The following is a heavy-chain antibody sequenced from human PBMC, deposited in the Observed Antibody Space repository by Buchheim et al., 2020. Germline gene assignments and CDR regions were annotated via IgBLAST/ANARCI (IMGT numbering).Heavy chain of an antibody. J-gene: IGHJ4*02. CDR3: AKGNYDFWSGYFDY. CDR2: ISYDGSNK. CDR1: GFTFSSYG. Sequence: QVQLVESGGGVVQPGRSLRLSCAASGFTFSSYGMHWVRQAPGKGLEWVAVISYDGSNKYYADSVKGRFTISRVNSKNTLYLQMNSLRAEDTAVYYCAKGNYDFWSGYFDYWGQGTL. D-gene: IGHD3-3*01. V-gene: IGHV3-30*18.